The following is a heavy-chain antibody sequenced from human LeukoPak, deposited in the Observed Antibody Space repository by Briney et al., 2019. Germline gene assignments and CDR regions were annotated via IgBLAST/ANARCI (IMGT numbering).Heavy chain of an antibody. CDR3: ARDSSGPHSHDY. CDR2: IYSGGNT. D-gene: IGHD6-19*01. Sequence: PGGSLRLSCAASGFTFDDYGMSWVRQAPGKGLEWVSVIYSGGNTYYADSVKGRFTISRDNSKNTLYLQMNSLRAEDTAVYYCARDSSGPHSHDYWGQGTLVTVSS. CDR1: GFTFDDYG. J-gene: IGHJ4*02. V-gene: IGHV3-53*01.